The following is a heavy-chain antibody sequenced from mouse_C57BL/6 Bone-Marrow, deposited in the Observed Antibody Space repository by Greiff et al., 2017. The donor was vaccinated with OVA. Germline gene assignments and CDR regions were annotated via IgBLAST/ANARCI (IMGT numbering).Heavy chain of an antibody. CDR1: GFTFSDYY. CDR3: ARDGGYYLFDY. V-gene: IGHV5-16*01. CDR2: INYDGSST. Sequence: EVKLMESEGGLVQPGSSMKLSCTASGFTFSDYYMAWVRQVPEKGLEWVANINYDGSSTYYLDSLKSRFIISRDNAKNILYLQMSSLKSEDTATYYCARDGGYYLFDYWGQGTTRTVSS. D-gene: IGHD2-3*01. J-gene: IGHJ2*01.